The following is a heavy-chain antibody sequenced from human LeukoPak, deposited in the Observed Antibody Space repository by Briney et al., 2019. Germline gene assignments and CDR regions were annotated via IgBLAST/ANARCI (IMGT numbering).Heavy chain of an antibody. D-gene: IGHD1-26*01. CDR1: GFTFSGYA. CDR2: IDRPAKSYAT. J-gene: IGHJ5*02. V-gene: IGHV3-73*01. Sequence: GGSLRLSCAASGFTFSGYAMSWVRQASGKGLEWVGLIDRPAKSYATAYGASVGGRFTISRDDSKNTAYLQMDSLKTEDTALYYCTRDRGTYNWLDPWGQGTLVTVSS. CDR3: TRDRGTYNWLDP.